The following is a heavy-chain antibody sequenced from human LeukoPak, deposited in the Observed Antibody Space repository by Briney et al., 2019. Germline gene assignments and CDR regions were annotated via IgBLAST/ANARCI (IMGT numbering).Heavy chain of an antibody. CDR3: ARVGYSGYDEGWFDP. D-gene: IGHD5-12*01. J-gene: IGHJ5*02. CDR1: GGTFSSYA. CDR2: IIPIFGTA. V-gene: IGHV1-69*13. Sequence: GASVKVSCKASGGTFSSYAISWVRQAPGQGLEWMGGIIPIFGTANYAQKFQGRVTITADESTSTAYMELSSLRSEDTAVYYCARVGYSGYDEGWFDPWGQGTRVSV.